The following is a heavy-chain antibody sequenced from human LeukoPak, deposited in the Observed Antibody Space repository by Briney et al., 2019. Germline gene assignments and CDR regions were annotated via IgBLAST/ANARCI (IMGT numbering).Heavy chain of an antibody. J-gene: IGHJ4*02. V-gene: IGHV1-69*05. D-gene: IGHD4-17*01. CDR3: ASHERSTVTTFDY. CDR1: GGTFSSYA. Sequence: GASVKVSCKASGGTFSSYAISWVRQAPGQGPEWMGRIIPIFGTANYAQKFQGRVTITTDESTSTAYMELSSLRSEDTAVYYCASHERSTVTTFDYWGRGTLVTVSS. CDR2: IIPIFGTA.